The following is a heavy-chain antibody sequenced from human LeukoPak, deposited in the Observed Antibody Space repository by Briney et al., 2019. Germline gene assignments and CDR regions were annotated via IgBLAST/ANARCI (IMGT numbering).Heavy chain of an antibody. CDR1: GLTFSNYV. V-gene: IGHV3-23*01. CDR2: ISGNTYTT. J-gene: IGHJ4*02. Sequence: PGGSLRLSCAASGLTFSNYVMSWVRQAPGKGLEWVSRISGNTYTTYYADSVKGRFTISRDNSKNTLHLQMNRLRADDTAIYYCATGSYSSGWLLDYWGQGALVTVSS. D-gene: IGHD6-19*01. CDR3: ATGSYSSGWLLDY.